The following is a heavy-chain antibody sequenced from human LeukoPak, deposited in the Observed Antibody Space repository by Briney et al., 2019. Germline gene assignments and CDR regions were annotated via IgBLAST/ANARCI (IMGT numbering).Heavy chain of an antibody. Sequence: PGGSLRLSCAASGFTFSSYAMSWVRQAPGEGLGWVSAISGSGGSTYYADSVKGRFTISRDNSKNTLHLQMNSLRAEDTAIYHCAKVRVVGDYNWFFDLWGRGTLVTVSS. J-gene: IGHJ2*01. CDR3: AKVRVVGDYNWFFDL. CDR1: GFTFSSYA. V-gene: IGHV3-23*01. CDR2: ISGSGGST. D-gene: IGHD4-17*01.